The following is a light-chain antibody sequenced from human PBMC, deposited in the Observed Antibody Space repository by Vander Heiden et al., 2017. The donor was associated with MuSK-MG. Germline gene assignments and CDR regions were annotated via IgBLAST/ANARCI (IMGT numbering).Light chain of an antibody. CDR3: SSYTSSSTLDV. J-gene: IGLJ1*01. V-gene: IGLV2-14*04. CDR1: SSDVGGYNY. CDR2: DVS. Sequence: SVSGSPGQSITISCTGTSSDVGGYNYVSWYQQHPGKAPKLMIYDVSNRPSGVSNRFSGSKSGNTASLTISGLQAEDEADYYCSSYTSSSTLDVFGTGTKVTVL.